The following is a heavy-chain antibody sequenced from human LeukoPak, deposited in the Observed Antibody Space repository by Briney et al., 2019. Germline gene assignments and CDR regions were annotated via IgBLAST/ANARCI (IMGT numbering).Heavy chain of an antibody. CDR1: GYTFTSYG. J-gene: IGHJ4*02. Sequence: ASVKVSCKASGYTFTSYGINWVRQAPGQGLEWMGWISAYNSNTHHAQKPQDRVTMTTHTSTSTASMEVRSLSSDDTAVYCGAREVGRGFDYGGQRPLVTVSA. V-gene: IGHV1-18*01. D-gene: IGHD1-26*01. CDR3: AREVGRGFDY. CDR2: ISAYNSNT.